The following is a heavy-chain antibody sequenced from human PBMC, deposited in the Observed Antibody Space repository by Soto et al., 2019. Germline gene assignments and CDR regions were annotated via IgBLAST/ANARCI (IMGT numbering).Heavy chain of an antibody. V-gene: IGHV3-23*01. CDR2: ISGSGATP. Sequence: EVQLLESGGGLLQPGGSLRLSCSASGFTFNNYAMAWVRQAPGEGLEWVSGISGSGATPYYADPVKGRFTISRDNSKNTLFLQMNSLSAEDTAVYFCAKAGYCTGVSCYFYYFDSWGQGTLVTVSS. J-gene: IGHJ4*02. CDR1: GFTFNNYA. CDR3: AKAGYCTGVSCYFYYFDS. D-gene: IGHD2-15*01.